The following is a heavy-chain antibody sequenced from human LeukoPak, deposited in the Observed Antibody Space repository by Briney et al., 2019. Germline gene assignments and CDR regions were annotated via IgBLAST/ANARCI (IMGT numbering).Heavy chain of an antibody. CDR3: ARVKIADSSGYYYFGY. CDR1: GFTFSSYS. D-gene: IGHD3-22*01. CDR2: VSTGSNYI. J-gene: IGHJ4*02. Sequence: PGGSLRLSCTASGFTFSSYSLNWVRQAPGKGLEWVSSVSTGSNYIYYADSVKGRFTISRDNDKNTLYLQMNSLRAEDTAVYYCARVKIADSSGYYYFGYWGQGTLVTVSS. V-gene: IGHV3-21*01.